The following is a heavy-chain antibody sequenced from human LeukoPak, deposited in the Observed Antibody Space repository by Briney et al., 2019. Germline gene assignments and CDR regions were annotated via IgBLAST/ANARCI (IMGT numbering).Heavy chain of an antibody. D-gene: IGHD3-22*01. CDR3: ARWYYDSSGYYSPYFDY. J-gene: IGHJ4*02. CDR1: GFTFSSYA. Sequence: PGGSLRLSCAASGFTFSSYAMHWVRQAPGKGLEWVAVITYDGSKKFYADSVKGRFTISRGNSKNTLYLQMNSLRPEDTAVYYCARWYYDSSGYYSPYFDYWGQGTLVTVSS. CDR2: ITYDGSKK. V-gene: IGHV3-30-3*01.